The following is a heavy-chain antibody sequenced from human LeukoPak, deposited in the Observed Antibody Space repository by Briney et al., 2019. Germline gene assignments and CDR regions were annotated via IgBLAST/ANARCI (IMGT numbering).Heavy chain of an antibody. D-gene: IGHD1-1*01. V-gene: IGHV4-38-2*02. Sequence: SETLSLTCAVPAYSISSSYYWGWIRQAPGKGLEWIGNIHHTGTTYYNPSLKSRVTISLDASKNQFSLRLPSVTAADTAVYYCARDLSGGTFDYWGQGTLVTVSS. CDR1: AYSISSSYY. CDR3: ARDLSGGTFDY. J-gene: IGHJ4*02. CDR2: IHHTGTT.